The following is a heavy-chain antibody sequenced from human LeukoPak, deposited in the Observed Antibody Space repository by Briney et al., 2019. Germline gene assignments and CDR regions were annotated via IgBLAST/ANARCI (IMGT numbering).Heavy chain of an antibody. V-gene: IGHV4-39*07. Sequence: SETLSLTCTVSGGSISSGSYYWSWIRQPPGKGLEWIGEINHSGSTNYNPSLKSRVTISVDTSKNQFSLKLSSVTAADTAVYYCARESRLPDYWGQGTLVTVSS. CDR1: GGSISSGSYY. CDR2: INHSGST. D-gene: IGHD2-15*01. J-gene: IGHJ4*02. CDR3: ARESRLPDY.